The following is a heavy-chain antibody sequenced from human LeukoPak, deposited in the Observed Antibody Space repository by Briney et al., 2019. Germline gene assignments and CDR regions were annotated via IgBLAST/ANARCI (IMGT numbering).Heavy chain of an antibody. V-gene: IGHV3-23*01. CDR1: GFTFSSYA. Sequence: GGSLRLSCAASGFTFSSYAMSWVRQAPGKGLEWVSAISGSGGSTYYADPVKGRFTISRDNSKNTLYLQMNSLRAEDTAVYYCAKGTRLLRFLEWLLYFRYWGQGTLVTVSS. CDR2: ISGSGGST. D-gene: IGHD3-3*01. J-gene: IGHJ4*02. CDR3: AKGTRLLRFLEWLLYFRY.